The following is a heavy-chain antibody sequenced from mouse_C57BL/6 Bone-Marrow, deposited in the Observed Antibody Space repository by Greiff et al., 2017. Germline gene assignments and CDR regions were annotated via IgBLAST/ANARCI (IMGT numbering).Heavy chain of an antibody. D-gene: IGHD4-1*01. V-gene: IGHV5-4*03. J-gene: IGHJ3*01. CDR1: GFTFSSYA. CDR3: ARGSNWDVAY. Sequence: EVKVEESGGGLVKPGGSLKLSCAASGFTFSSYAMSWVRQTPEKRLEWVATISDGGSYTYYPDNVKGRFTISRDNAKNNLYLQMSHLKSEDTAMYYCARGSNWDVAYWGQGTLVTVSA. CDR2: ISDGGSYT.